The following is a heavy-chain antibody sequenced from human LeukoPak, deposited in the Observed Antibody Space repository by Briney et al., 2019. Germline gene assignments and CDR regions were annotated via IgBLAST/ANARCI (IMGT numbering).Heavy chain of an antibody. CDR1: GFTFSSYA. J-gene: IGHJ5*02. V-gene: IGHV3-23*01. Sequence: PRGSLRLSCAASGFTFSSYAMSWVRQAPGKGLEWVSAISGSGGSTYYADSVKGRFTISRDNSKNTLYLQMNSLRAEDTAVYYCAKDAVAPQYYDILTGYYRSNWFDPWGQGTLVTVSS. CDR2: ISGSGGST. D-gene: IGHD3-9*01. CDR3: AKDAVAPQYYDILTGYYRSNWFDP.